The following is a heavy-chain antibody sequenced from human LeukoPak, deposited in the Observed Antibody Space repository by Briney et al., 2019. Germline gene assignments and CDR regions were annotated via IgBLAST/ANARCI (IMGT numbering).Heavy chain of an antibody. CDR3: ARAQTMAATGTGPGDF. V-gene: IGHV1-2*02. Sequence: ASVKVSCKSSGYTFTGYYMHWVRQAPGQGLEWMGWINPSSGGTNYAQKFQGRVTMTRDTSISTAYMELSSLRSDDTAVYSYARAQTMAATGTGPGDFWGQGTLVTVSS. CDR1: GYTFTGYY. CDR2: INPSSGGT. D-gene: IGHD1-1*01. J-gene: IGHJ4*02.